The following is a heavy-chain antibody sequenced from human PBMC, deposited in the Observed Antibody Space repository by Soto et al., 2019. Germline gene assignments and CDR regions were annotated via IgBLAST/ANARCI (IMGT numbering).Heavy chain of an antibody. CDR1: GFTFSSYA. V-gene: IGHV3-23*01. Sequence: EVQLLESGGGLVQPGGSLRLSCAASGFTFSSYAMSWVRQAPGKGLEWVSAISGSGGSTYYADSVKGRVTISRDNSKNTLYLQMNSLRAEATAVYYCAKDVSGSYYSRFDYWGQGTLVTFAS. CDR2: ISGSGGST. D-gene: IGHD1-26*01. J-gene: IGHJ4*02. CDR3: AKDVSGSYYSRFDY.